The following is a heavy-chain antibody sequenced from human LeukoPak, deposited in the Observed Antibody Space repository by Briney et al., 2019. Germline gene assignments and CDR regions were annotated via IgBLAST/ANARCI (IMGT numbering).Heavy chain of an antibody. CDR3: ARASLNPYCYYYYGMDV. V-gene: IGHV4-59*01. J-gene: IGHJ6*02. CDR2: IYYSGSN. CDR1: GGTISSYY. Sequence: SETLSLTCTVSGGTISSYYWSWIRQPPGKGLEWIGYIYYSGSNNYHPSLKSRVTITVDTSKNQFSLKLSSVTAADTAVYYCARASLNPYCYYYYGMDVWGQGTTVTVSS.